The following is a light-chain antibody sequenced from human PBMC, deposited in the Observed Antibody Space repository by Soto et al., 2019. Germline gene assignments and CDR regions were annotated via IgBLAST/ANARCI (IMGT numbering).Light chain of an antibody. CDR2: DAS. Sequence: EIVMTQSPATLSVSPGERATLSCRASQSVSSNLAWYQQKPGQAPRLLIYDASTRATGIPATFSGSGSGTDFTLTISSLQSEDFAVYYCQQYNNWPETFGQGTKVDIK. CDR1: QSVSSN. V-gene: IGKV3-15*01. CDR3: QQYNNWPET. J-gene: IGKJ1*01.